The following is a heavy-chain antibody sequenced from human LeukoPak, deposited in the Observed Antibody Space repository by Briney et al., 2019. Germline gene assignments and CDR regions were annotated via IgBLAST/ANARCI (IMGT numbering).Heavy chain of an antibody. CDR3: AKDPPGAGPDFDC. D-gene: IGHD6-19*01. CDR1: GFTFSSYT. V-gene: IGHV3-23*01. Sequence: PGGSLRLSCATSGFTFSSYTMNWVRQARGRGLEWVSGISGSDGSTYYADSVKGRFTISRDNSKNTLYLQMNSLRVEDTAVYYCAKDPPGAGPDFDCWGQGTLVTVSS. J-gene: IGHJ4*02. CDR2: ISGSDGST.